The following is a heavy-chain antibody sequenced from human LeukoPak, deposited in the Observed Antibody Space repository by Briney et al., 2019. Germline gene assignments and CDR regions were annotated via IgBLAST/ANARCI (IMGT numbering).Heavy chain of an antibody. V-gene: IGHV4-30-2*01. CDR3: ARADTLATAGYGLDV. J-gene: IGHJ6*02. Sequence: SQTLSLTCAVSGGSISSGGYSWSWIRQPPGKGLEWIGYIYHSGSTYYNPSLKSRVTISVDRSKNQFSLKLSSVTAADTAMYYCARADTLATAGYGLDVWGQGTSVTVSS. CDR1: GGSISSGGYS. D-gene: IGHD6-13*01. CDR2: IYHSGST.